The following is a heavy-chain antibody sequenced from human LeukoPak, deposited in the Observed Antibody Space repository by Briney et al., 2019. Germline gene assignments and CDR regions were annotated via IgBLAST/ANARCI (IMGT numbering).Heavy chain of an antibody. J-gene: IGHJ3*02. CDR2: ISWNSGSI. CDR1: GFTFDDYA. Sequence: GGSLRLSCAASGFTFDDYAMHWVRQAPGKGLEWVSGISWNSGSIGYADSVKGRFTISRDNAENSLYLQMNNLRAEDTALYYCAKDPAQDYGDYEGNAFDIWGQGTMVTVSS. D-gene: IGHD4-17*01. V-gene: IGHV3-9*01. CDR3: AKDPAQDYGDYEGNAFDI.